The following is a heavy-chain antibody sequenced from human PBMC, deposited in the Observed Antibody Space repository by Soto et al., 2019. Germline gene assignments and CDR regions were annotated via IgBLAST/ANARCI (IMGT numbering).Heavy chain of an antibody. CDR2: IDPSDSYT. CDR3: ASTRDYSSGWYIH. J-gene: IGHJ4*02. V-gene: IGHV5-10-1*01. CDR1: GYSFTSYW. D-gene: IGHD6-19*01. Sequence: HGESLKISCKGSGYSFTSYWISWVRQMPGKGLEWMGRIDPSDSYTNYSPSFQGHVTISADKSISTAYLQWSSLKASDTAMYYCASTRDYSSGWYIHWGQGTLVTVSS.